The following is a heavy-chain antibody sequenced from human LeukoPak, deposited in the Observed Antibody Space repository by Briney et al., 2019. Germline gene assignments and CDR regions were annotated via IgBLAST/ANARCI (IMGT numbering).Heavy chain of an antibody. CDR2: IYDTGST. V-gene: IGHV4-39*01. CDR3: QSRFLEWLLDY. D-gene: IGHD3-3*01. Sequence: TETLCLTCTVSGDSIRSNNYYWGWIRQPPGKGLEWIGSIYDTGSTFYNPSLKSRVIISVDTSKSQFSLKLSSVTAADTAVYYCQSRFLEWLLDYWGQGTLVTVSS. CDR1: GDSIRSNNYY. J-gene: IGHJ4*02.